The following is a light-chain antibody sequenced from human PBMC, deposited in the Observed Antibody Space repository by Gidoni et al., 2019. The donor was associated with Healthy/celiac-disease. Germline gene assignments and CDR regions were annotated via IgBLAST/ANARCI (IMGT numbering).Light chain of an antibody. CDR1: QSVSSY. J-gene: IGKJ4*01. V-gene: IGKV3-11*01. CDR3: QQRSNWLT. Sequence: EIVLTPSPATLSLSPGERATRSCRASQSVSSYLAGYQQKPGQAPRLLIYDASNRATGLTARFSGSGSGTDFTLTISSREPEDFAVYYCQQRSNWLTFGGGTKVEIK. CDR2: DAS.